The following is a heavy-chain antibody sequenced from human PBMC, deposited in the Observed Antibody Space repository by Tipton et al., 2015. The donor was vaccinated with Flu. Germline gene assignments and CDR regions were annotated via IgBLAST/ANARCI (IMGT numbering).Heavy chain of an antibody. Sequence: SLRLSCAASGFTFSSYGMHWVRQAPGKGLEWVAVIWYDGSNKYYADSVKGRFTISRDNAKNSLYLQMNSLRAEDTALYYCAKGSTWIQLDWYFDLWGRGTLVTVSS. CDR3: AKGSTWIQLDWYFDL. D-gene: IGHD5-18*01. J-gene: IGHJ2*01. CDR1: GFTFSSYG. CDR2: IWYDGSNK. V-gene: IGHV3-33*03.